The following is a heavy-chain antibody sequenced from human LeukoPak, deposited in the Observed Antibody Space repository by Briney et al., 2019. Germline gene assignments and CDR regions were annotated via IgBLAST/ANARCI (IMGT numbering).Heavy chain of an antibody. D-gene: IGHD3-10*01. V-gene: IGHV3-7*01. J-gene: IGHJ4*02. CDR1: GFTFAHSW. CDR2: IKQDGSVQ. Sequence: GGSLRLSCAASGFTFAHSWMTWVRQAPATGLEWVASIKQDGSVQHYVDSVRGRFAISRDNAKNALYLQMNSLRDEDTAMYYCARNRAAPENWGQGTLVTVSS. CDR3: ARNRAAPEN.